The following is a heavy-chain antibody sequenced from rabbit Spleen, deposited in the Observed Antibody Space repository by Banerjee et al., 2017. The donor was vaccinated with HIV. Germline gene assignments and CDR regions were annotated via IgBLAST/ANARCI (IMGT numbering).Heavy chain of an antibody. V-gene: IGHV1S45*01. CDR2: IATGNGNT. CDR3: ARNTDYDWNKPFGL. CDR1: GFSLNNNYV. J-gene: IGHJ4*01. Sequence: QEQLVESGGGLVQPGGSLALSCTASGFSLNNNYVMCWVRQAPGKGPEWIAGIATGNGNTYYASWAKGRFTISKTSSTTVTLEMTSLTAADTATYFCARNTDYDWNKPFGLWGPGTLVTVS. D-gene: IGHD2-1*01.